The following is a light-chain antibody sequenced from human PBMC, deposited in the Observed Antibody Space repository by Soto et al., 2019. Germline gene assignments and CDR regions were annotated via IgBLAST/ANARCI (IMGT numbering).Light chain of an antibody. CDR2: GNN. CDR3: KSYYSSLSGFV. J-gene: IGLJ1*01. V-gene: IGLV1-40*01. CDR1: SSNIGAGFD. Sequence: QSVLTQPPSVSGAPGQRVTISCTGASSNIGAGFDVHWYQQLPGTAPKHLISGNNNRPSGVPDRFSGSKSGTSASLAITGLQGEDEAEDYCKSYYSSLSGFVFGAGTKLTVL.